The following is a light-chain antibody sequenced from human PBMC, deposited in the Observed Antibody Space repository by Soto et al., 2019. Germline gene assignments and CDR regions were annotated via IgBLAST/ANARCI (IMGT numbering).Light chain of an antibody. CDR3: QHYNSYSEA. CDR2: KAS. V-gene: IGKV1-5*03. J-gene: IGKJ1*01. CDR1: QNIRNW. Sequence: DIQMTQSPFTLSASIGDRVTLTFRASQNIRNWLAWYQQKPGKAPKLLIYKASTLKSGVPSRFSGSGSGTEFTLTISSLQPDDFATYYCQHYNSYSEAFGQGTKVDIK.